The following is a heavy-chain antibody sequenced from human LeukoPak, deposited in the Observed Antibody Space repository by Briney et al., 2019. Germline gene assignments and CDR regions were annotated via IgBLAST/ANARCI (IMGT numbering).Heavy chain of an antibody. CDR1: GGSISSYY. V-gene: IGHV4-59*01. Sequence: SETLSLTCTVSGGSISSYYWSWLRQPPGKGLEWIGYIYYSGSTNYNPSLKSRVTISVDTSKNQFSLKLSSVTAANTAVYYCARNTQWLGSYYFDYWGQGTLVTVSS. CDR3: ARNTQWLGSYYFDY. J-gene: IGHJ4*02. CDR2: IYYSGST. D-gene: IGHD6-19*01.